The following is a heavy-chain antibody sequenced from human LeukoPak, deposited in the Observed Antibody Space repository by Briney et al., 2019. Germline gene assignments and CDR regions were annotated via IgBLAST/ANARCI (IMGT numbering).Heavy chain of an antibody. V-gene: IGHV3-30*04. Sequence: GRSLRLSCTASGFTFSNYAIHWVRQAPGKGLEWMTVISFDGNNKYYEDSVKGRFTISRDNSKNTLYLQMNSLRAEDTAVYYCARTFWDKSNGYDYYFDYWGQGSLVTVSS. CDR2: ISFDGNNK. J-gene: IGHJ4*02. CDR3: ARTFWDKSNGYDYYFDY. CDR1: GFTFSNYA. D-gene: IGHD5-12*01.